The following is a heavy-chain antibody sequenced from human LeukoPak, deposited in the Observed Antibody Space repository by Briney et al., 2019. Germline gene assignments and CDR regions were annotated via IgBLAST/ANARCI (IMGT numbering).Heavy chain of an antibody. D-gene: IGHD3-10*01. CDR1: GYTFTSYA. CDR3: ARDMYGSGSYYFDY. V-gene: IGHV1-3*01. CDR2: INAGNGNT. Sequence: GASVTVSCKASGYTFTSYAMHWVRQAPGQRLEWMGWINAGNGNTKYSQKFQGRVTITRDTSASTAYMELSSLRSEDTAVYYCARDMYGSGSYYFDYWGQGTLVTVSS. J-gene: IGHJ4*02.